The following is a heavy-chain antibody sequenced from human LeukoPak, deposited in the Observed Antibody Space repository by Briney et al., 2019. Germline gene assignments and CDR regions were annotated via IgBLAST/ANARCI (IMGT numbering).Heavy chain of an antibody. Sequence: SETLSLTCTVSGGSISSYYWSWIRQPPGKGLEWIGYIYYSGSTNYNPSLKSRVTISVDTSKNQFSLQLSSVTAADTAVYYCARGPSYGDYALFNWGQGTLVTVSS. CDR2: IYYSGST. V-gene: IGHV4-59*01. J-gene: IGHJ4*02. CDR3: ARGPSYGDYALFN. D-gene: IGHD4-17*01. CDR1: GGSISSYY.